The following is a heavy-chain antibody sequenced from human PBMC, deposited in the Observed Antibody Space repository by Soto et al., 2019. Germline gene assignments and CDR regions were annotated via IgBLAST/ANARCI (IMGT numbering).Heavy chain of an antibody. CDR1: GGSISSGGYY. J-gene: IGHJ4*02. D-gene: IGHD2-8*01. Sequence: QVQLQESGPGLVKPSQTLSLTCTVSGGSISSGGYYWSWIRQHPGKGLEWIGYIYYSGSTYYNPSLESRVTMSVDTSKNHFSLKLSSVTAADTAVYYCAAYCTSGVCSTSYYVDYWGQGTLVTVSS. CDR2: IYYSGST. V-gene: IGHV4-31*03. CDR3: AAYCTSGVCSTSYYVDY.